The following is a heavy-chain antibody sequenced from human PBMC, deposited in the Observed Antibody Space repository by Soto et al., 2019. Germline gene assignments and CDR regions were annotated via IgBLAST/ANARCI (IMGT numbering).Heavy chain of an antibody. J-gene: IGHJ4*02. D-gene: IGHD6-13*01. CDR1: GFSISSGFY. Sequence: SETLSLTCNVSGFSISSGFYWGWVRQPPGKGLEWIGAIYHSGTTYSNPSLKGRVTMAIDTSKNQFSLSLASVAAADTAMYYCARGMNPQDYWGQGTLVTVSS. CDR2: IYHSGTT. CDR3: ARGMNPQDY. V-gene: IGHV4-38-2*02.